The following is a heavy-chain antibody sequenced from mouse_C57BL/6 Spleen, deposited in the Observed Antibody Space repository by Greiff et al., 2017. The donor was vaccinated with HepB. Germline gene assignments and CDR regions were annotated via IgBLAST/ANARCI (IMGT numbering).Heavy chain of an antibody. Sequence: QVQLQQSGAELVKPGASVKLSCKASGYTFTSYWMHWVKQRPGQGLEWIGMIHPNSGSTNYNEKFKSKATLTVDKSSSTAYMQLSSLTSEDSAVYYCARGRGTTVVEGYFDVWGTGTTVTVSS. CDR1: GYTFTSYW. J-gene: IGHJ1*03. D-gene: IGHD1-1*01. CDR2: IHPNSGST. V-gene: IGHV1-64*01. CDR3: ARGRGTTVVEGYFDV.